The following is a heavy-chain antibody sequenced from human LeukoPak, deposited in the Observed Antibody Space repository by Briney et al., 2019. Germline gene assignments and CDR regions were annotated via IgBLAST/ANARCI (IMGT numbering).Heavy chain of an antibody. CDR2: IWYDGSNK. D-gene: IGHD3-10*01. V-gene: IGHV3-33*06. J-gene: IGHJ5*02. CDR1: GFTFSNYG. CDR3: AKEGTPQVSTWYDL. Sequence: PGGSLRLSCAASGFTFSNYGMHWVRQAPGKGLEWVAVIWYDGSNKYYADSVKGRFTISRDNSKNTLYLQMNSLRAEDTAVYYCAKEGTPQVSTWYDLWGQGTQVIVSS.